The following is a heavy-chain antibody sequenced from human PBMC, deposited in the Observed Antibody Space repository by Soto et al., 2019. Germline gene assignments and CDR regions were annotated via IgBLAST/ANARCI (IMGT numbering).Heavy chain of an antibody. D-gene: IGHD3-22*01. Sequence: QLQLQESGPGLVKPSETLSLTCTVSGGSISSSSYYWGWIRQPPGKGLEWSGSIYYSGSTYYNPSLKSRVTISVDTSKNQFSLKLSSVTAADTAVYYCASTYDSSGYYYEGRGRNFDYWGQGTLVTVSS. CDR3: ASTYDSSGYYYEGRGRNFDY. V-gene: IGHV4-39*01. CDR1: GGSISSSSYY. CDR2: IYYSGST. J-gene: IGHJ4*02.